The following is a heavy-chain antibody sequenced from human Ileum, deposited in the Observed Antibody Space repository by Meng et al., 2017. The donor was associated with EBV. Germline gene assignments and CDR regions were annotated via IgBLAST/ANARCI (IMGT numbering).Heavy chain of an antibody. Sequence: HGPLQEAGPGLGKPSETLSPTCIVSGGSISSYYWSWIRQPPGKGLEWIGYIYYSGSTNYNPSLKSRVTISVDTSKNQFSLNLSSVTAADTAVYYCARGGWSLDYWGQGTLVTVSS. CDR3: ARGGWSLDY. CDR1: GGSISSYY. J-gene: IGHJ4*02. CDR2: IYYSGST. D-gene: IGHD2-15*01. V-gene: IGHV4-59*08.